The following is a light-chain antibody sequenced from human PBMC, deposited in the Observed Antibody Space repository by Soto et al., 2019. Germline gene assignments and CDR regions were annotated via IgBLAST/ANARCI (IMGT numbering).Light chain of an antibody. J-gene: IGKJ2*01. Sequence: EIVLTQSPGTLSLSPGERATLSCRASQSVSSSYLAWYQQKPGQAPRLLIYGASSRATGIPDRFSGSGSGTDFTLTISRLAPEDFAVYYCQQSGSSPYTFGQGTTLEIK. CDR2: GAS. CDR3: QQSGSSPYT. CDR1: QSVSSSY. V-gene: IGKV3-20*01.